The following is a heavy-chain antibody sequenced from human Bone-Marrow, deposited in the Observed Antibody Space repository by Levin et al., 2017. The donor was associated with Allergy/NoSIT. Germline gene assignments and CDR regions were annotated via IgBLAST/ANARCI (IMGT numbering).Heavy chain of an antibody. D-gene: IGHD3-3*01. CDR1: GGSFSGYY. J-gene: IGHJ5*02. Sequence: SETLSLTCAVYGGSFSGYYWSWIRQPPGKGLEWIGEINHSGSTNYNPSLKSRVTISVDTSKNQFSLKLSSVTAADTAVYYCARKRLAYYDLWSGWFDPWGQGTLVTVSS. CDR3: ARKRLAYYDLWSGWFDP. V-gene: IGHV4-34*01. CDR2: INHSGST.